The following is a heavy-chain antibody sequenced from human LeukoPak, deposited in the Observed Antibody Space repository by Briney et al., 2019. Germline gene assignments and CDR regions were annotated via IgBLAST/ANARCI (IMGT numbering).Heavy chain of an antibody. Sequence: PSETLSLTCIVSDGSLSSRPYYWGWVRHPPGTGLEWIGSISYSGSNHYNPSLKRRVTISVDTSKNHFSLRLSSVTAADTAVYYCATLEIGDYYFDYWGQGTLVTVSS. V-gene: IGHV4-39*01. J-gene: IGHJ4*02. D-gene: IGHD3-16*01. CDR2: ISYSGSN. CDR3: ATLEIGDYYFDY. CDR1: DGSLSSRPYY.